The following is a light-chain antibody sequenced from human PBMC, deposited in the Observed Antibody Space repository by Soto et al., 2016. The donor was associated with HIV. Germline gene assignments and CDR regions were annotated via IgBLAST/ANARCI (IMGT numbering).Light chain of an antibody. J-gene: IGKJ2*01. V-gene: IGKV1-39*01. CDR3: QQSYSVPYT. CDR2: GAS. Sequence: DIQMTQSPSSLSASVGDRVTITCRASQSISHYLNWYQQKPGTAPKLLIYGASSLQSGVTLRFSGSGSGTEFTLTITSLQPEDFATYYCQQSYSVPYTFRPGDQAGDPT. CDR1: QSISHY.